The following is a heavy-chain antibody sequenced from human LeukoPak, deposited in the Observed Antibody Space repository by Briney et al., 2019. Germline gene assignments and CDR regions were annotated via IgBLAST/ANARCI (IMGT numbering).Heavy chain of an antibody. D-gene: IGHD4-23*01. V-gene: IGHV1-2*02. Sequence: ASVKVSCKASGYTFTGYYMHWVRQAPGQGLEWMGWINPNSGGTNYAQKFQGRVTITADESTSTAYMELSSLRSEDTAVYYCAGSGVTVGYYYYYYYMDVWGKGTTVTISS. J-gene: IGHJ6*03. CDR3: AGSGVTVGYYYYYYYMDV. CDR1: GYTFTGYY. CDR2: INPNSGGT.